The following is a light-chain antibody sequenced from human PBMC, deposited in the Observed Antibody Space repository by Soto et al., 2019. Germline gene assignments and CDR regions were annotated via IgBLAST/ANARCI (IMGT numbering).Light chain of an antibody. J-gene: IGKJ4*01. CDR2: GAS. CDR1: QSVNSF. CDR3: QQYNNWPLT. V-gene: IGKV3-15*01. Sequence: ELVMTQSPATLSMSPGERATLSCRASQSVNSFLAWYQQKPGQAPRLLIYGASTRATGIPARFSGSGSGTEFTLTISSLQSEDFAVYYCQQYNNWPLTFGGGTKV.